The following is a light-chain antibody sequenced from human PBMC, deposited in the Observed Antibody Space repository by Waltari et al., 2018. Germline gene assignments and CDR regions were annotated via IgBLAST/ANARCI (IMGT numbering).Light chain of an antibody. CDR3: QHHTGWLWT. CDR2: GAS. Sequence: RELTQSPATLSLSPGERATLSCRASQNVSTNLAWFQQKPGQTPRLLIYGASTRATDIPARFSGSRSGTDFTLTINSLQSEDFAVYYCQHHTGWLWTFGQGTKVEL. CDR1: QNVSTN. V-gene: IGKV3-15*01. J-gene: IGKJ1*01.